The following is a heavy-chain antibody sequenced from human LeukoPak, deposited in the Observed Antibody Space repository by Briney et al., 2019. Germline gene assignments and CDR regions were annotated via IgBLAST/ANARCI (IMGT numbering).Heavy chain of an antibody. Sequence: PGGSLRLSCAASGFTFSDYAMTGVRQTPGKGLEWVSVISGGGDSADYADSMKGRFTISRDNSKNTLYLQMNSLRAEDTALYYCAKLGCTGTFCYANYWGQGTLVTVSS. CDR3: AKLGCTGTFCYANY. J-gene: IGHJ4*02. CDR1: GFTFSDYA. CDR2: ISGGGDSA. D-gene: IGHD2-2*01. V-gene: IGHV3-23*01.